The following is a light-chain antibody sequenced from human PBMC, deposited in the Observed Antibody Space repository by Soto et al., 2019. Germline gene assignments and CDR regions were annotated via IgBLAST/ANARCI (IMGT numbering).Light chain of an antibody. CDR2: DAS. CDR1: QDISNR. J-gene: IGKJ4*01. CDR3: QHYAEFPFT. Sequence: DIQMTQSPSSLSASVGDRITITCQASQDISNRLNWYHQKPGKAPNLLIYDASNLAAGVPSGFSGSGSGTHFTFTITSLQPEDIATYFCQHYAEFPFTFGGGTKVEIK. V-gene: IGKV1-33*01.